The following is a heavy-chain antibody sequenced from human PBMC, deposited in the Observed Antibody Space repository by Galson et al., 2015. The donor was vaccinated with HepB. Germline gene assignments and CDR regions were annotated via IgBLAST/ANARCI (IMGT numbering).Heavy chain of an antibody. CDR2: ISYDGSNK. J-gene: IGHJ4*02. CDR1: GFTFSSYG. D-gene: IGHD6-6*01. V-gene: IGHV3-30*18. CDR3: AKDRQSSSGVVGY. Sequence: SLRLSCAASGFTFSSYGMHWVRQAPGKGLEWVAVISYDGSNKYYADSVKGRFTISRDNSKNTLYLQMNSLRAEDTAVYYCAKDRQSSSGVVGYWGQGTLVTVSS.